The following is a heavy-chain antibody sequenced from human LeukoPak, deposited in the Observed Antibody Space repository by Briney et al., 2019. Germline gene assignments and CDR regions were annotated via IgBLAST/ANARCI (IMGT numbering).Heavy chain of an antibody. CDR2: INGISNT. J-gene: IGHJ4*02. D-gene: IGHD1-26*01. CDR1: GFTLRSYA. Sequence: GGSLRLSCAASGFTLRSYAMNWVRQAPGKGLEWVSSINGISNTYYADSVKGRFTISRDDSKNTVYLQMNSLRAEDTAVYYCAAPGTYYFDYWGQGTLVTVSS. V-gene: IGHV3-23*01. CDR3: AAPGTYYFDY.